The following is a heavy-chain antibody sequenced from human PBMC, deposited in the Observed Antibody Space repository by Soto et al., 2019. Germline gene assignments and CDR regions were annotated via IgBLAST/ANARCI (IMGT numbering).Heavy chain of an antibody. CDR2: IKSETDGGTT. CDR1: GFTFSESW. V-gene: IGHV3-15*01. Sequence: GGSLRLSCVASGFTFSESWMSWVRQAPGKGLEWVARIKSETDGGTTDHAAPVEGRFTISRDDSIHTLYLQMNSLKTEDTALYYCTPYDYIWGSYLYWWAYCRERALVTVSS. J-gene: IGHJ4*02. D-gene: IGHD3-16*02. CDR3: TPYDYIWGSYLYWWAY.